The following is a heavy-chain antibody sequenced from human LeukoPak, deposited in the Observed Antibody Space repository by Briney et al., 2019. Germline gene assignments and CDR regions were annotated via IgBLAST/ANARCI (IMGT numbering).Heavy chain of an antibody. Sequence: GGSLRLSCAASEFTFSAYGMHWVRQAPGKGLEWVAFISYEKSERSYADSVRGRFTISRDNVKDILFLQMSNLRTDDTAVYYCAKAGRYTGSSELSDPWGQGTLVIVSS. CDR1: EFTFSAYG. CDR2: ISYEKSER. D-gene: IGHD1-26*01. J-gene: IGHJ5*02. CDR3: AKAGRYTGSSELSDP. V-gene: IGHV3-30*02.